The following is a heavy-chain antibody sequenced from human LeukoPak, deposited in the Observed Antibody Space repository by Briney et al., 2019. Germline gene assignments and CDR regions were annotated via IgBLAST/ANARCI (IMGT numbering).Heavy chain of an antibody. CDR2: INPNTGGT. V-gene: IGHV1-2*02. CDR3: ARPYSSGSSWYFDL. J-gene: IGHJ2*01. Sequence: ASVKVSCKASGYTFTGYYMHWVRQAPGQGLKWMGWINPNTGGTNHVQKFQGRVTMTRDTSISTAYMELSRLRSDDTAVYYCARPYSSGSSWYFDLWSRGTLVTVSS. D-gene: IGHD6-19*01. CDR1: GYTFTGYY.